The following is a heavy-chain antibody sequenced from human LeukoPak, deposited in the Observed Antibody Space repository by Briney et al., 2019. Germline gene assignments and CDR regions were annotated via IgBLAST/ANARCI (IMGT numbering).Heavy chain of an antibody. J-gene: IGHJ5*02. CDR3: ARTRFLEWLFTEVWFDP. V-gene: IGHV3-23*01. CDR1: GFTFSSYA. CDR2: IGGSGGST. Sequence: GGSLRLSCAASGFTFSSYAMSWVRQAPGKGLEWVSAIGGSGGSTYYADSVKGRFTISRDNSKNTLYLQMNSLRAEDTAVYYCARTRFLEWLFTEVWFDPWGQGTLVTVSS. D-gene: IGHD3-3*01.